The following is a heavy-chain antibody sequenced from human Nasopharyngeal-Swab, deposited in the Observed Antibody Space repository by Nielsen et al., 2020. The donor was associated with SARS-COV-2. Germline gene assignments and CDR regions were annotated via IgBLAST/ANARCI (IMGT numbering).Heavy chain of an antibody. CDR1: GASVSTNSGA. CDR3: VRSIHDTDLGNWYFDL. Sequence: LRLSCAISGASVSTNSGAWNWIRQSPSRGLEWLARTYYRSRWYIDYAVSVKGRLTINSDASKNRFSLQLNSVTPEDTAVYYCVRSIHDTDLGNWYFDLWGRGALVTVSS. J-gene: IGHJ2*01. D-gene: IGHD3-16*01. CDR2: TYYRSRWYI. V-gene: IGHV6-1*01.